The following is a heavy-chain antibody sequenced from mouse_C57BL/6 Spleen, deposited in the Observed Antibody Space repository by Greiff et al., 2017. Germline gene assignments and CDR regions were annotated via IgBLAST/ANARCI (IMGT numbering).Heavy chain of an antibody. Sequence: QVTLKESGPGILQPSQTLSLTCSFSGFSLSTFGMGVGWIRQPSGKGLEWLAHIWWDDDKYYNPALKSRLTISKDTSKNQVFLKIANVDTADTATYYCARSYYYGSSYDWYFDVWGTGTTVTVSS. J-gene: IGHJ1*03. CDR2: IWWDDDK. V-gene: IGHV8-8*01. CDR1: GFSLSTFGMG. D-gene: IGHD1-1*01. CDR3: ARSYYYGSSYDWYFDV.